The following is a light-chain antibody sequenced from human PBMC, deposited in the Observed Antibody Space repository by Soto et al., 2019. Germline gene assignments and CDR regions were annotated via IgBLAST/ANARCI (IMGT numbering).Light chain of an antibody. V-gene: IGKV3-11*01. J-gene: IGKJ5*01. CDR3: QQRSNWPIT. CDR2: DAS. Sequence: EIVLTQSPGTLSLSPGGRATLSFRASQSVSNNYLAWYQQKPGQAPRLLIYDASNRATGIPARFSGSGSGTDFSLTISSLEPEDFAVYYCQQRSNWPITFGLGTRLENK. CDR1: QSVSNNY.